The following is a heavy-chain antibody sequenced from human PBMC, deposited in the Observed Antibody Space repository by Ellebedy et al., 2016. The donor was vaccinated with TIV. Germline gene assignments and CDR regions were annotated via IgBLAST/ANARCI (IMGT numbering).Heavy chain of an antibody. CDR2: VTFDVDKK. D-gene: IGHD2-2*01. CDR3: ARDLTPYASGAGLSDS. J-gene: IGHJ4*02. CDR1: GFSFSNYA. V-gene: IGHV3-30-3*01. Sequence: GESLKISCEASGFSFSNYAMHWFLQSPRKALEWVAMVTFDVDKKFYLDSVKGRFTISRDNSKNTLYLEMNSVGVEDTAVYYGARDLTPYASGAGLSDSWGQGALVTVSS.